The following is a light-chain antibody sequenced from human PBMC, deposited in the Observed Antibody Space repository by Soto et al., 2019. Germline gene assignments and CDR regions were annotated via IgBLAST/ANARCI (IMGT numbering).Light chain of an antibody. J-gene: IGLJ1*01. CDR1: SSNIGAGYD. CDR2: GNS. V-gene: IGLV1-40*01. CDR3: SSYTRSSTAYV. Sequence: QSVLTQPPSVSGAPGQRVTISCTGTSSNIGAGYDVHWYQQLPGKAPKLLIFGNSHRPSGVPDRFFGSKSGTSASLAITGLQAEDEADYYCSSYTRSSTAYVFGTGTKLTVL.